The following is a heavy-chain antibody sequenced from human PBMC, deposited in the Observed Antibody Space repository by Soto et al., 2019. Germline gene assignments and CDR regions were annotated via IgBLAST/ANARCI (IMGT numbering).Heavy chain of an antibody. J-gene: IGHJ5*02. CDR3: ARGGVVVVAATRWFDP. CDR1: GGSFSGYY. Sequence: SETLSLTCAVYGGSFSGYYWSWIRQPPGKGLEWIGEINHSGSTNYNPSLKSRVTISVDTSKNQFSLKLSSVTAADTAVYYCARGGVVVVAATRWFDPWGQGTLVT. V-gene: IGHV4-34*01. D-gene: IGHD2-15*01. CDR2: INHSGST.